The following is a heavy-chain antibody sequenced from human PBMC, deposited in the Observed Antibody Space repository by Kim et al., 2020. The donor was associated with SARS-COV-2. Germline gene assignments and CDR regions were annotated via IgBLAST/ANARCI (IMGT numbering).Heavy chain of an antibody. CDR3: AHHHSYPEYFPD. CDR2: IFWDGDI. Sequence: SGPTLVNPTQTLTLTCSFSGFSLTTTGVGVGWIRQPPGKALEWLALIFWDGDIHYSPSLKRRLTIAKDTSKNQVVLTMTNMAPDDTATYYCAHHHSYPEYFPDWGQGTLVTVSS. CDR1: GFSLTTTGVG. J-gene: IGHJ1*01. V-gene: IGHV2-5*02. D-gene: IGHD3-16*01.